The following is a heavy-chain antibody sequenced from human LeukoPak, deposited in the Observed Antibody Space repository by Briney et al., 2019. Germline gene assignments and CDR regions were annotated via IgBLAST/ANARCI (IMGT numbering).Heavy chain of an antibody. CDR2: IRHDESNN. V-gene: IGHV3-30*02. J-gene: IGHJ3*02. CDR3: AKDRWATQTTYDAFDI. D-gene: IGHD1-1*01. CDR1: GFTFSSYG. Sequence: GGSLRLSCAASGFTFSSYGMHWVRQAPGKGLEWVAFIRHDESNNYYADSVKGRFTISRDTSNNTLYLQLNSLRAEDTAVYYCAKDRWATQTTYDAFDIWGQGTMVTVSS.